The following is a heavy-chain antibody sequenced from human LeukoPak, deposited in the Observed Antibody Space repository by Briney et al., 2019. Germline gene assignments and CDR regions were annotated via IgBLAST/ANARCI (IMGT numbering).Heavy chain of an antibody. CDR1: GFTFSSYA. J-gene: IGHJ4*02. D-gene: IGHD4-17*01. V-gene: IGHV3-23*01. Sequence: GGSLRLSCAASGFTFSSYAMSWVRQAPGKGLEWVSTISASGGSTYYADSVKGRSTISRDNSKNTLYLQMNSLRAEDTAVYYCAKILRPPVGWGQGTLVTVSS. CDR3: AKILRPPVG. CDR2: ISASGGST.